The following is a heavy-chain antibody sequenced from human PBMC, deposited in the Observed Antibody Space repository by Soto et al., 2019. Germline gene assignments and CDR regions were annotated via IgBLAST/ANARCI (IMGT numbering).Heavy chain of an antibody. J-gene: IGHJ4*02. Sequence: SETLSLTCTVSGGSISSYYWSWIRQPAGKGLEWIGRIYTSGSTNYNPSLKSRVTMSVDTSKNQFSLKLSSVTAADTAVYYCARTGEEVAGTPLYYFDCWGQGTLVTVSS. D-gene: IGHD6-19*01. CDR1: GGSISSYY. CDR2: IYTSGST. CDR3: ARTGEEVAGTPLYYFDC. V-gene: IGHV4-4*07.